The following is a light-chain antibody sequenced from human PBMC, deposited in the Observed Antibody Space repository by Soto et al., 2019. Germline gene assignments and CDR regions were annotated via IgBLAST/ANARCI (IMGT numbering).Light chain of an antibody. CDR1: QSVSHNY. V-gene: IGKV3-20*01. CDR3: QQYNSYPLT. Sequence: EIVLTQSPGTLSLSPGERATLSCRASQSVSHNYLAWYQQKPGQSPTLLIYGASSRATGIPDRFSGSGSGTDFILTISSLQPDDFATYYCQQYNSYPLTFGGGTKVEIK. J-gene: IGKJ4*01. CDR2: GAS.